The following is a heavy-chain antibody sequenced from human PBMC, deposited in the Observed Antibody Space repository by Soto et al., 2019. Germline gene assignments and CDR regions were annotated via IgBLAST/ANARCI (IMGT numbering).Heavy chain of an antibody. D-gene: IGHD6-19*01. CDR3: ARDNSGTPGHDGFDM. CDR2: IWYDGSNI. J-gene: IGHJ3*02. V-gene: IGHV3-33*01. Sequence: QVHLVESGGGVVQPGRSLRLSCEASGFAFTTFAMHWVRQPPGKGLEWLAIIWYDGSNINYGDSVKGRFTISRDNSRHTLYLQMNSLRAEDSGLYYCARDNSGTPGHDGFDMWGRGTVVTVSS. CDR1: GFAFTTFA.